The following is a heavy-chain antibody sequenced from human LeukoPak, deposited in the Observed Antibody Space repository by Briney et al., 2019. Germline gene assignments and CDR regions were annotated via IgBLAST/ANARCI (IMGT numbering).Heavy chain of an antibody. CDR3: ARGKKSTYYYDSSGYRS. CDR2: ISGSGGST. Sequence: QSGGSLRLSCAASGFTFSSYAMSWVRQAPGKGLEWVSAISGSGGSTYYADSVKGRFTISRDNSKNTLYLQMNSLRAEDTAVYYCARGKKSTYYYDSSGYRSWGQGTLVTVSS. D-gene: IGHD3-22*01. J-gene: IGHJ4*02. CDR1: GFTFSSYA. V-gene: IGHV3-23*01.